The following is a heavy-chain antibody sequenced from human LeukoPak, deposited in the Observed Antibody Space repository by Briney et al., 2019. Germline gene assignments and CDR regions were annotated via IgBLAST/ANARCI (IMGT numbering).Heavy chain of an antibody. V-gene: IGHV3-9*01. CDR1: GFTFDDYA. CDR3: ASCSSTSCYPDY. CDR2: ISWNSGSI. D-gene: IGHD2-2*01. Sequence: GGSLRLSCAASGFTFDDYAMHWVRQAPGKGLEWVSGISWNSGSIGYADSVKGRFTISRDNAKNSLYLQMNSLRAEDTAVYYCASCSSTSCYPDYWGQGTLVTVSS. J-gene: IGHJ4*02.